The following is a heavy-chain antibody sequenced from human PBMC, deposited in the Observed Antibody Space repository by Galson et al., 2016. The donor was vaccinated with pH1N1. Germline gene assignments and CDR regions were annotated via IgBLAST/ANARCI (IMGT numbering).Heavy chain of an antibody. D-gene: IGHD3-22*01. V-gene: IGHV1-69*13. Sequence: SVKVSCKASGGTFNSNGISWLRQAPGQGLEWMGRIIPILGSTNYAQKFQGKITITADESTSTAYMELNSLRSEDTALYYCAREDYYDVDLIDWYFDLWGRGTLVTVSS. CDR1: GGTFNSNG. J-gene: IGHJ2*01. CDR3: AREDYYDVDLIDWYFDL. CDR2: IIPILGST.